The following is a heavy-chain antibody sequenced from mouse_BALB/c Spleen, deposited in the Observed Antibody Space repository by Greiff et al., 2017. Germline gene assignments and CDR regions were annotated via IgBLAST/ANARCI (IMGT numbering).Heavy chain of an antibody. Sequence: EVKLVESGAELVRSGASVKLSCTASGFNIKDYYMHWVKQRPEQGLEWIGWIDPENGDTEYAPKFQGKATMTADTSSNTAYLQLSSLTSEDTAVYYCSYRDDGAWFAYWGQGTLVTVSA. CDR3: SYRDDGAWFAY. CDR1: GFNIKDYY. D-gene: IGHD2-14*01. V-gene: IGHV14-4*02. J-gene: IGHJ3*01. CDR2: IDPENGDT.